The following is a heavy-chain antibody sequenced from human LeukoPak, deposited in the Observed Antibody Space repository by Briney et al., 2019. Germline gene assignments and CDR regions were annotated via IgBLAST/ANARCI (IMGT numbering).Heavy chain of an antibody. CDR1: GGTFSSYA. V-gene: IGHV1-69*01. Sequence: SVKVSCKASGGTFSSYAVSWVRQAPGQGLEWMGGIIPIFGTANYAQKFQGRVTITADESTSTAYMELSSLRSEDTAVYYCASGYCSSTSCYFHYYYYMDVWGKGTTVTVSS. J-gene: IGHJ6*03. CDR3: ASGYCSSTSCYFHYYYYMDV. D-gene: IGHD2-2*03. CDR2: IIPIFGTA.